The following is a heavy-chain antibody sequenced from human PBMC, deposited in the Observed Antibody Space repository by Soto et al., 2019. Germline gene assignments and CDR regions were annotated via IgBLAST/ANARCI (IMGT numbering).Heavy chain of an antibody. J-gene: IGHJ4*02. CDR1: GGSINSFY. D-gene: IGHD1-1*01. Sequence: ETLSLTCTVSGGSINSFYWSWVRQPPGKGLEWVGYVFHSVSTKYNPSLKSRVTISIDTSQNRFSLRLTSVTAADTAIYYCAREMYTTRFDYWGPGTLVTVSS. CDR2: VFHSVST. V-gene: IGHV4-59*12. CDR3: AREMYTTRFDY.